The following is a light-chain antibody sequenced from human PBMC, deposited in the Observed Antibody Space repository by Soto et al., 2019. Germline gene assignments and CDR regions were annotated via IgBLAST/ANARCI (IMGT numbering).Light chain of an antibody. CDR3: SSYTSSSTSVV. J-gene: IGLJ2*01. CDR1: SSDVGGYNY. CDR2: EVT. V-gene: IGLV2-14*01. Sequence: QSALTQPASVSGSPGQSITISCTGTSSDVGGYNYVSWYQQHPGKPPKLMIYEVTNRPSGVSNRFSGSKSGNTASLIISGLQAEDEADYYCSSYTSSSTSVVFGGGTKLTVL.